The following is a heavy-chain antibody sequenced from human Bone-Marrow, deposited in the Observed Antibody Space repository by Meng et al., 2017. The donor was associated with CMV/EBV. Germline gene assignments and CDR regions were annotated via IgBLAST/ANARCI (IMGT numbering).Heavy chain of an antibody. CDR3: AKKSGEYYYYGMEV. J-gene: IGHJ6*02. V-gene: IGHV3-23*01. Sequence: GGSLRLSCAASGFTFSSYAMSWVRQAPGKGLEWVSAISGSGGSTYYADSVKGRFTISRDNSKNTLYLQMNSLRAEDTAVYYCAKKSGEYYYYGMEVWGQGTTVTVSS. CDR2: ISGSGGST. D-gene: IGHD2-15*01. CDR1: GFTFSSYA.